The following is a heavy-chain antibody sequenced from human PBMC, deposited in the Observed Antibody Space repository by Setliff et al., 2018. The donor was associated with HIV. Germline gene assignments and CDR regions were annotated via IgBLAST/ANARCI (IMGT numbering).Heavy chain of an antibody. V-gene: IGHV1-2*02. D-gene: IGHD2-2*01. CDR2: INPNSGGT. J-gene: IGHJ6*03. CDR1: GYTFSGYY. Sequence: ASVKVSCKAFGYTFSGYYMHWVRQAPGQGLEWMGWINPNSGGTNYAQKFQGRVTMTRDTSISTAYMELSRLRSDDTAVYYCARGDIIAVPAAIDMDVWGKGTTVTVSS. CDR3: ARGDIIAVPAAIDMDV.